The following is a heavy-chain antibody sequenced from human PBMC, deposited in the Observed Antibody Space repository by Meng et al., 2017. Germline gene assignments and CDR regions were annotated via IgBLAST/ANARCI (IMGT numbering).Heavy chain of an antibody. V-gene: IGHV1-2*02. J-gene: IGHJ4*02. CDR3: ARGGVLVRYFDWTRYDY. CDR2: INPNSGGT. CDR1: GYTFNGYY. D-gene: IGHD3-9*01. Sequence: ASVKVSCKASGYTFNGYYMHWVRQAPGQGLEWMGWINPNSGGTNYAQKFQGRVTMTRDTSISTAYLELRRLRSDDTAGYYCARGGVLVRYFDWTRYDYWGQGTLVTVSS.